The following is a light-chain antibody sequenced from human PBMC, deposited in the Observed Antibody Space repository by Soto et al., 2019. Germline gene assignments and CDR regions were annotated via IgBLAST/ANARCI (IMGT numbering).Light chain of an antibody. J-gene: IGKJ5*01. V-gene: IGKV3-20*01. CDR1: QTVSSY. CDR2: GAS. Sequence: ENVLTQSPGTLSLAPGERATLSCRASQTVSSYLTWYQQRPGQAPRLLLSGASRRAAGIPDRFSGSGSGADFTLTISRLEPEDFALYYCQQYGISPITFGQGTRLEIK. CDR3: QQYGISPIT.